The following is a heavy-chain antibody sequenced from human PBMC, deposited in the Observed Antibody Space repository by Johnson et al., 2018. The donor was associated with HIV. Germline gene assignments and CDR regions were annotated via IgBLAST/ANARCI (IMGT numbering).Heavy chain of an antibody. J-gene: IGHJ3*02. CDR1: GFTFSSYG. V-gene: IGHV3-9*01. Sequence: EVQLVESGGGVVQPGRSLRLSCAASGFTFSSYGMHWVRQAPGKGLEWVSGITWNSGTIGCADSVKGRFTIPRDNAKNSLYLQMNSLRPEDTAFYYCTKETSYYDSSTSLRTDAFDIWGQGTMVTVSS. CDR2: ITWNSGTI. D-gene: IGHD3-22*01. CDR3: TKETSYYDSSTSLRTDAFDI.